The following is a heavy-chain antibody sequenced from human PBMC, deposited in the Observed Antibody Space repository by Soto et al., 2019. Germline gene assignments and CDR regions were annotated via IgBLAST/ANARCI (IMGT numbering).Heavy chain of an antibody. Sequence: PSETLSLTCAVYGGSFSGYYWSWIRQPPGKGLEWIGEINHSGSTNYNPSLKSRVTISVDTSKNQFSLKLSSVTAADTAVYYCARVIVQDVDTDGAFDIWGQGTMVTVSS. CDR1: GGSFSGYY. CDR3: ARVIVQDVDTDGAFDI. D-gene: IGHD5-18*01. J-gene: IGHJ3*02. V-gene: IGHV4-34*01. CDR2: INHSGST.